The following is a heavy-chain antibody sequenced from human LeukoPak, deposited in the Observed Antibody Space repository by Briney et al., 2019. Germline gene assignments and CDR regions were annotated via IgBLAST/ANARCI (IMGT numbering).Heavy chain of an antibody. CDR2: ISPGDSDT. CDR1: GYSFTSYW. D-gene: IGHD3-22*01. Sequence: GGSLKISCKGSGYSFTSYWIGWVRQMPGKGLEWMGIISPGDSDTRYSPSFQAQVTISADKSISIAYLQWRRLRASYTAMYYCARHPDDSSGFDYWGQGTLVTVSS. J-gene: IGHJ4*02. CDR3: ARHPDDSSGFDY. V-gene: IGHV5-51*01.